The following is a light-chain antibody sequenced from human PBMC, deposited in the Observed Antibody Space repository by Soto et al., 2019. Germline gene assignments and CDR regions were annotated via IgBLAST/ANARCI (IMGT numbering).Light chain of an antibody. CDR3: SSWDASLNGXV. CDR1: SSNIGSKT. CDR2: NSY. Sequence: QSVLTQPPSASGTPGQRVTISCSGSSSNIGSKTVNWYQQLPGTVPKLLIYNSYQRPSGVPDRFSASKSGTSASLAISGLQSEDEADYYCSSWDASLNGXVFGTGTKVTVL. V-gene: IGLV1-44*01. J-gene: IGLJ1*01.